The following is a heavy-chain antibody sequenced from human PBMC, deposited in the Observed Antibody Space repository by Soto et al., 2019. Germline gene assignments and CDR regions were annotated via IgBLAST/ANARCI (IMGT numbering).Heavy chain of an antibody. CDR1: GGSLSNFG. CDR3: ARGDATKIVVTTYYAMDV. V-gene: IGHV1-69*12. CDR2: IIPVFGTP. J-gene: IGHJ6*02. D-gene: IGHD3-22*01. Sequence: QVQLVQSGAEVKKPGSSVKVSCTASGGSLSNFGISWVRQAPGQGLEWMGAIIPVFGTPNYAQKFQDRVTMNADESTTIVYMEVRSLTSEDTAVYYCARGDATKIVVTTYYAMDVWGQGTTVTVSS.